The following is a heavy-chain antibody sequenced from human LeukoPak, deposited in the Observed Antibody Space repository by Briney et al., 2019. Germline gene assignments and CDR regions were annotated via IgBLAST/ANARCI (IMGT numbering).Heavy chain of an antibody. CDR3: ARRPRECSGNTCYYAF. J-gene: IGHJ4*02. V-gene: IGHV1-2*02. D-gene: IGHD2-2*01. CDR1: GYTFTSYA. Sequence: GASVKVSCKASGYTFTSYAMHWVRQAPGQRLEWMGWISPSSGGTNYAQKFQGRVTMTRDTSITTAYMELSRLTSDDTAVYYCARRPRECSGNTCYYAFWGQGTLVTVSS. CDR2: ISPSSGGT.